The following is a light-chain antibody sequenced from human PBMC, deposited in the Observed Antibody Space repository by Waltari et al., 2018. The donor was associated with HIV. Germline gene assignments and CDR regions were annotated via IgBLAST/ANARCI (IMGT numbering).Light chain of an antibody. CDR3: HQYNSLPWT. CDR2: VAS. Sequence: ELVMTQSSDTLSVSTGERVTLSCRASQSVSTNLAWYQHKPGQAPRLLISVASTRATGIPARFSGSGSGTEFTLTISSLKSEDSAIYYCHQYNSLPWTFGLGTKVEIK. J-gene: IGKJ1*01. CDR1: QSVSTN. V-gene: IGKV3-15*01.